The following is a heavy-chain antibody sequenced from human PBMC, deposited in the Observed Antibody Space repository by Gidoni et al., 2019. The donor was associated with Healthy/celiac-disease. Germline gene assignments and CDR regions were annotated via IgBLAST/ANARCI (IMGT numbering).Heavy chain of an antibody. CDR1: GFTFSSYG. D-gene: IGHD3-10*01. J-gene: IGHJ2*01. CDR2: IRYDGSNK. Sequence: QVQLVESGGGVVQPGGSLRLSCAASGFTFSSYGMHWVGQAPGKGLEWVAFIRYDGSNKYYADFVKGRFTISRDNSKNTLYLQRNSLRAEDTAVYYCAKEGGVRGYWYFDLWGRGTLVTVSS. CDR3: AKEGGVRGYWYFDL. V-gene: IGHV3-30*02.